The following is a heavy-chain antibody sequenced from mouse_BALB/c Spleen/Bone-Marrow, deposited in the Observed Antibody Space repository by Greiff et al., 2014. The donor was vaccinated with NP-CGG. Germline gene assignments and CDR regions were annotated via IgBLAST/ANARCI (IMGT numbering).Heavy chain of an antibody. CDR3: ARHGNLRNYYAMDY. J-gene: IGHJ4*01. V-gene: IGHV1-66*01. CDR1: GYSFTSYY. D-gene: IGHD2-1*01. Sequence: QVQLQQSGPELVKPGASVKISCKASGYSFTSYYIHWVKQRPGQGPEWIGWIFPGSGNTKYNEKFKGKATLTADTSSSTAYMQLSSLTSEDSAVYFCARHGNLRNYYAMDYWGQRTSVTVSS. CDR2: IFPGSGNT.